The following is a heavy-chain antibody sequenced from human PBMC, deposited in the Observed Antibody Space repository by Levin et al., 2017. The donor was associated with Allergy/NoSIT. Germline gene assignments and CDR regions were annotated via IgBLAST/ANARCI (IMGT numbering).Heavy chain of an antibody. D-gene: IGHD4-17*01. CDR1: GFTFGDYA. CDR2: IRSKAYGGTT. Sequence: PGGSLRLSCTASGFTFGDYAMSWFRQAPGKGLEWVGFIRSKAYGGTTEYAASVKGRFAISREDSKTIAYLQMNSLKTEDTAVYYCTTLHDYGDRFDAFDIWGQGTMVTVSS. V-gene: IGHV3-49*03. CDR3: TTLHDYGDRFDAFDI. J-gene: IGHJ3*02.